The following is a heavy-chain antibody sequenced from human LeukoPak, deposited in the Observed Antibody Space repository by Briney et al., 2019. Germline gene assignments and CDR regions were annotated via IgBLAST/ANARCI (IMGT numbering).Heavy chain of an antibody. CDR3: ARDPLSGYHDC. J-gene: IGHJ4*02. CDR1: GYTFTSYA. Sequence: ASVKVSCKASGYTFTSYAIHWVRQAPGQSLEWMGWINSGNGDTKYSQKFQGRVAITRDTSATTAYLELSSLTSEDTALYYCARDPLSGYHDCWGRGTLVTVSS. D-gene: IGHD5-12*01. CDR2: INSGNGDT. V-gene: IGHV1-3*01.